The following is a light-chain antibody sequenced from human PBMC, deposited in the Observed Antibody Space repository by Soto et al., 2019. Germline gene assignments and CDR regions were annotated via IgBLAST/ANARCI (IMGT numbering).Light chain of an antibody. CDR3: QHYGTSHFT. CDR2: TAS. J-gene: IGKJ3*01. CDR1: QDINRW. V-gene: IGKV1-12*01. Sequence: DIQMTQSPSSVSASVGDRVTITCRASQDINRWLAWYQQKPGLAPNLVIYTASRLHGGGPSRFSGSASGTDFTLTISSLQPEDVATYYCQHYGTSHFTFGPGTKVDIK.